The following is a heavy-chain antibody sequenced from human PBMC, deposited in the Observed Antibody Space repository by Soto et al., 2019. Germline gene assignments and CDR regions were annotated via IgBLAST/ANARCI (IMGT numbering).Heavy chain of an antibody. CDR2: IGTAGDT. CDR1: GFTFSSYD. J-gene: IGHJ5*02. CDR3: AKDGGLYDFWSGYYFNWFDP. D-gene: IGHD3-3*01. Sequence: PGGSLRLSCAASGFTFSSYDMHWVRQATGKGLEWVSAIGTAGDTYYPGSVKGRFTISRDNAKNSLYLQMNSLRAEDTAVYYCAKDGGLYDFWSGYYFNWFDPWGQGTLVTVSS. V-gene: IGHV3-13*01.